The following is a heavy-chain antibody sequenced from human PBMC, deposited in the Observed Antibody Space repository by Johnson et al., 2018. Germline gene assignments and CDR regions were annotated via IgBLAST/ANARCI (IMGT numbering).Heavy chain of an antibody. J-gene: IGHJ6*02. D-gene: IGHD1-20*01. CDR1: GGSISTTSYY. V-gene: IGHV4-39*01. CDR2: MYYSGSS. CDR3: MGSWVANSNWPYAMDG. Sequence: QVQLQESGPGLVKPSETLSLTCTVSGGSISTTSYYWGWIRQPPGKGLEWIGTMYYSGSSYYNPSLKSRVTVSVDTSKNQFSLKLSSVTAADTAVDYCMGSWVANSNWPYAMDGWGQGTTVTVSS.